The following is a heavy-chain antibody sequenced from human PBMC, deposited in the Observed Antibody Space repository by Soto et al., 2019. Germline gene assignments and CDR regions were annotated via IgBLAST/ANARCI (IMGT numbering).Heavy chain of an antibody. V-gene: IGHV4-59*01. Sequence: PSETLSLTCTVSGGSISSYYWSWIRQPPGKGLEWIGYIYYSGSTNYNPSLKSRVTISVDTSKNQFSLKLSSVTAADTAVYYCARVSYYDFWSGLSYYYYMDVWGKGTTVTVSS. J-gene: IGHJ6*03. CDR3: ARVSYYDFWSGLSYYYYMDV. D-gene: IGHD3-3*01. CDR2: IYYSGST. CDR1: GGSISSYY.